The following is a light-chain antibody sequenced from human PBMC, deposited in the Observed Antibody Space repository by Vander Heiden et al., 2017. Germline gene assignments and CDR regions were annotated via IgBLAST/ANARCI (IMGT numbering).Light chain of an antibody. V-gene: IGLV2-23*02. CDR2: EVN. Sequence: QSALTQPASVSGSPGPSITISCTGTSSDVGSYNLVSWYQQHPGKAPKLMIYEVNKRPSGVSNRFSGSKSGNTASLTISGLQAEDEADYYCCSYAASSTFLLFGGGTKLTVL. CDR1: SSDVGSYNL. J-gene: IGLJ2*01. CDR3: CSYAASSTFLL.